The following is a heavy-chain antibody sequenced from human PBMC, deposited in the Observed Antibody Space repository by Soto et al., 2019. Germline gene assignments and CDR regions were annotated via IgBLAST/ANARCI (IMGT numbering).Heavy chain of an antibody. D-gene: IGHD6-13*01. Sequence: QITLKESGPTLVKPTQTLTLTCTFSGFSLSSSGVGVGWIRQPPGKALEWLALIYWDNYKQYSPSLKNRFTITKDTSKNRVVLKRTKMELVDTGTYYCARVMGSGTVGVFDYGGQGTLVTVSS. CDR1: GFSLSSSGVG. CDR2: IYWDNYK. V-gene: IGHV2-5*02. J-gene: IGHJ4*02. CDR3: ARVMGSGTVGVFDY.